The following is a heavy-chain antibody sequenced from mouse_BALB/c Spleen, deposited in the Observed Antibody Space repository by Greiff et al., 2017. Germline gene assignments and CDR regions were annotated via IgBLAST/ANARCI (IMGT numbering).Heavy chain of an antibody. J-gene: IGHJ2*01. CDR1: GFTFSSFG. V-gene: IGHV5-17*02. CDR3: ARSLLTGDYFDY. Sequence: EVQLVESGGGLVQPGGSRKLSCAASGFTFSSFGMRWVRQAPEKGLEWVAYISSGSSTIYYADTVKGRFTISRDNPKNTLFLQMTSLRSEDTAMYYCARSLLTGDYFDYWGQGTTLTVSS. D-gene: IGHD4-1*01. CDR2: ISSGSSTI.